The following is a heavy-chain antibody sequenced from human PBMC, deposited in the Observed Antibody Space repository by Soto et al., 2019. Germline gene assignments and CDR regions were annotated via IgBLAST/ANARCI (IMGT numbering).Heavy chain of an antibody. V-gene: IGHV4-34*01. J-gene: IGHJ4*02. Sequence: QVQLQQWGAGLLKPSETLSLTCAVYGGSFSGYYWSWIRQPPGKGLEWIGESNHSGSTNYNPSLMRRVTISVDTSKNQFSLKLRSVPAADTAVYYCARGYCSGGSCYSVFDYWGQGTLVTVSS. CDR1: GGSFSGYY. CDR2: SNHSGST. D-gene: IGHD2-15*01. CDR3: ARGYCSGGSCYSVFDY.